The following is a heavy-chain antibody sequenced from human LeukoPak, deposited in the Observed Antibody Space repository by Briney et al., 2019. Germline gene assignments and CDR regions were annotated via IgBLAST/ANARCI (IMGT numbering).Heavy chain of an antibody. CDR3: TRGSYYDSSGYSGVRLFDY. D-gene: IGHD3-22*01. J-gene: IGHJ4*02. V-gene: IGHV1-2*02. CDR1: GYTITDYY. Sequence: GASVKVSCKASGYTITDYYIHWVRQAPGQGLEWMGWINPNSGGTNYAQKFQGRVTMTSDTSISTAYMELSRLRSDDTALYYCTRGSYYDSSGYSGVRLFDYWGQGTLVTVSS. CDR2: INPNSGGT.